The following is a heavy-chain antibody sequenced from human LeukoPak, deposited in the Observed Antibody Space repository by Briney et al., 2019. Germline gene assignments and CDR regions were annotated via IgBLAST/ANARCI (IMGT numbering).Heavy chain of an antibody. J-gene: IGHJ4*02. CDR1: GGSISSHY. D-gene: IGHD6-13*01. CDR3: ARSSEQLIDY. Sequence: TSETLSLTCTVSGGSISSHYWSWIRQPPGKGLEWIGYIYTSGSTNYNPSLKSRVTISVDTSKNQFSLKLSSVTAADTAVYYCARSSEQLIDYWGQGTLVTVSS. V-gene: IGHV4-4*09. CDR2: IYTSGST.